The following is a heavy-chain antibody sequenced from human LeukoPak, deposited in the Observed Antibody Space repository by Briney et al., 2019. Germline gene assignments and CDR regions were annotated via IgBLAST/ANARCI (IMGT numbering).Heavy chain of an antibody. CDR1: GYTFTDYY. CDR3: ARGLPAPEGLHAFDV. D-gene: IGHD6-13*01. CDR2: INPNSGGT. V-gene: IGHV1-2*02. Sequence: ASVKVSCKASGYTFTDYYMHWVRQAPGQGLEWMGWINPNSGGTNYVQKFQGRVTMTRDTSISTAYMELSRLRSDDTAVYYCARGLPAPEGLHAFDVWGQGTMVTVSS. J-gene: IGHJ3*01.